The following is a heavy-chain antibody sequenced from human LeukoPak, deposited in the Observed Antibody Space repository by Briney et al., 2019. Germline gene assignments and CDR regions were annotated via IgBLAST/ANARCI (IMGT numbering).Heavy chain of an antibody. D-gene: IGHD3-3*01. Sequence: GGSLRLSCAASGFTFSSYGMHWVRQAPGKGLEWVAVIWYDGSNKYYADSVKGRFTISRDNSKNTLYLQMNSLRAEDTAVYYCAKDWGFLEWLLAWDYWGQGTLVTVSS. V-gene: IGHV3-33*06. CDR1: GFTFSSYG. J-gene: IGHJ4*02. CDR2: IWYDGSNK. CDR3: AKDWGFLEWLLAWDY.